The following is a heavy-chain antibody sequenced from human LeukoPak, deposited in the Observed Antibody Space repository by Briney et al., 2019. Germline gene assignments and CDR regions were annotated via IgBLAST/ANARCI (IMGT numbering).Heavy chain of an antibody. CDR2: IKQDGSEK. CDR1: GFTFSSYW. V-gene: IGHV3-7*01. D-gene: IGHD6-13*01. CDR3: ATSAAGFDY. Sequence: PGGSLRLSCAASGFTFSSYWMSWVHQAPGKGLEWVANIKQDGSEKYYVDSVKGRFTISRDNAKNSLYLQMNSLRDEDTALYYCATSAAGFDYWGQGTLVTVSS. J-gene: IGHJ4*02.